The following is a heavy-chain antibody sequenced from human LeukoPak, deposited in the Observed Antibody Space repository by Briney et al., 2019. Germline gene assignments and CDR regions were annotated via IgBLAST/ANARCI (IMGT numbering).Heavy chain of an antibody. D-gene: IGHD3/OR15-3a*01. CDR1: GFTFSSYG. CDR3: ATWTY. J-gene: IGHJ4*02. CDR2: ISYDGSNK. Sequence: GGSLRLSCAASGFTFSSYGMHWVRQAPGKGLEWVAVISYDGSNKYYADSVKGRFTISRDNSKNTLYLQMNSLRAEDTAVYYCATWTYWGQGTLVTVSS. V-gene: IGHV3-30*03.